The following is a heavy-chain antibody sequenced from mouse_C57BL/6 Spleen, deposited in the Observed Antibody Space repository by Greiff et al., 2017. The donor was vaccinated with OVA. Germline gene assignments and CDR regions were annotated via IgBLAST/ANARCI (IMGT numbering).Heavy chain of an antibody. J-gene: IGHJ2*01. CDR1: GYTFTSYW. CDR3: AKRRDFYFDY. V-gene: IGHV1-59*01. Sequence: VQLQQPGAELVRPGTSVKLSCKASGYTFTSYWMHWVKQRPGQGLEWIGVIDPSDSYTNYNQKFKGKATLTVDKSSSTTYMQLSSLTSEDSAVCYCAKRRDFYFDYWGQGTTLTVSS. CDR2: IDPSDSYT.